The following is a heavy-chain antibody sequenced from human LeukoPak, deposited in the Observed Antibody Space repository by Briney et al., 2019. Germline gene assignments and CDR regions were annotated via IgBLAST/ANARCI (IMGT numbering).Heavy chain of an antibody. J-gene: IGHJ6*03. CDR3: AREVIAVAGRYYDDYYIDV. CDR1: GLTVSSNY. Sequence: GGSLRLSCAASGLTVSSNYMNWVRQAPGKGLEWVANIKQDGSEKYYVDSVKGRFTISRDNAKNSLYLQMNSLRAEDTAVYYCAREVIAVAGRYYDDYYIDVWGKGTTVTISS. D-gene: IGHD6-19*01. CDR2: IKQDGSEK. V-gene: IGHV3-7*01.